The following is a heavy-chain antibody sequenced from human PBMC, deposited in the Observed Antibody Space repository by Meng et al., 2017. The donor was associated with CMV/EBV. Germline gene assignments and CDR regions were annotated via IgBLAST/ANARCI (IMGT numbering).Heavy chain of an antibody. CDR2: IIPIFGTA. Sequence: QVPLVQSGAEGKKPGSSVKVSCKASGGTFSSYAISWVRQAPGQGLEWMGGIIPIFGTANYAQKFQGRVTITADESTSTAYMELSSLRSEDTAVYYCAREVDDYGDGWYFDLWGRSTLVTVSS. CDR3: AREVDDYGDGWYFDL. J-gene: IGHJ2*01. D-gene: IGHD4-17*01. CDR1: GGTFSSYA. V-gene: IGHV1-69*12.